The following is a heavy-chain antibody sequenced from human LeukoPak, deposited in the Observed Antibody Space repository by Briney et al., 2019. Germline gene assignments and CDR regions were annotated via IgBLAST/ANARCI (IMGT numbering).Heavy chain of an antibody. D-gene: IGHD6-13*01. J-gene: IGHJ6*02. V-gene: IGHV6-1*01. Sequence: SQTLSLTCAISGDSVSSNSAAWNWISQSPSRGLEWLGRTYYRSKWYNDYAVSVKSRITINPDTSKNQFSLQLNSVTPEDTAVYYCARERYSSSWFYYYYYGMDVWGQGTTVTVSS. CDR2: TYYRSKWYN. CDR1: GDSVSSNSAA. CDR3: ARERYSSSWFYYYYYGMDV.